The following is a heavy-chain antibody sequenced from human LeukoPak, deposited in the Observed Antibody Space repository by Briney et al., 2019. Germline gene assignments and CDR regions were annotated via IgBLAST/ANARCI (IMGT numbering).Heavy chain of an antibody. J-gene: IGHJ6*02. V-gene: IGHV3-23*01. CDR2: ISDSGGAI. Sequence: GGSLRLSCAASGFTFSTYALNWVRQAPGKGLEWVSAISDSGGAIYYADSVKGRFTMSRDNSKNSLFLQMNSLRAEDTAVYYCARDSYYYGSGSRRYYYYGMDVWGQGTTVTVSS. CDR1: GFTFSTYA. D-gene: IGHD3-10*01. CDR3: ARDSYYYGSGSRRYYYYGMDV.